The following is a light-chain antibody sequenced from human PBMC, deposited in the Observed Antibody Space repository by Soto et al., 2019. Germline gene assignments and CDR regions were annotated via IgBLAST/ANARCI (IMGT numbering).Light chain of an antibody. CDR2: DAS. CDR3: QQYASSPLLT. Sequence: EIVLTQSPGTLSLSPGERATLSCRASQDVSSSYLAWYQQKPGQAPRLLIYDASNRATGIPARFSGSGSGTDFTLSISRLEPEDFAVYYCQQYASSPLLTFGGGTKVDIK. J-gene: IGKJ4*01. CDR1: QDVSSSY. V-gene: IGKV3-20*01.